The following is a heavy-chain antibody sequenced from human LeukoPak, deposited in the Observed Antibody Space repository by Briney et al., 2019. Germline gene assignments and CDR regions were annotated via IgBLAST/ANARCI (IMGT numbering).Heavy chain of an antibody. CDR2: IYYSGST. J-gene: IGHJ3*02. CDR3: ASYCSSTSCFASDAFDI. D-gene: IGHD2-2*01. V-gene: IGHV4-59*08. CDR1: GGSISSYY. Sequence: SSETLSLTCTVSGGSISSYYWSWIRQPPGKGLEWIGYIYYSGSTNYNPSLKSRVTISVDTSKNQFSLKLSSVTAADTAVYYCASYCSSTSCFASDAFDIWGQGTMVTVSS.